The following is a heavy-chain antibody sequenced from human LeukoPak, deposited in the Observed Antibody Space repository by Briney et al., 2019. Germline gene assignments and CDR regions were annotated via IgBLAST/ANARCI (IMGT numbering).Heavy chain of an antibody. CDR3: ARLGDYGDYDSDY. D-gene: IGHD4-17*01. V-gene: IGHV1-69*05. Sequence: SVKVSCKASGGTFSSYAISWVRQAPGQGLEWMGGIIPIFGTANYAQKFQGRVTITMDESTSTAYMELSSLRSEDTAVYYCARLGDYGDYDSDYWGQGTVVTVSS. J-gene: IGHJ4*02. CDR1: GGTFSSYA. CDR2: IIPIFGTA.